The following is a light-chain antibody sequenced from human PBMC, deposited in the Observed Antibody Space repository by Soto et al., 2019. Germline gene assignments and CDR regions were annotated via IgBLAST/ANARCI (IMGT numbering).Light chain of an antibody. CDR2: GAS. V-gene: IGKV3-15*01. CDR1: QSVSSY. Sequence: EIVLTQSPGSPSLSPGERATLSCMSSQSVSSYLAWYQQKPGQAPRLLIYGASTRATGSPDRFSASGSATEFTLTISSLLSEDFAVYYCQQYNDWPRTFGQGTKV. J-gene: IGKJ1*01. CDR3: QQYNDWPRT.